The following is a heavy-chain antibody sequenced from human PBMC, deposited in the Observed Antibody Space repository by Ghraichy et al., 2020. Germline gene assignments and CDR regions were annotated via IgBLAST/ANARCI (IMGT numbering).Heavy chain of an antibody. Sequence: GGSLRLSCAASGFTFSSYAMSWVRQAPGKGLEWVSAISGSGGSTYYADSVKGRFTISRDNSKNTLYLQMNSLRAEDTAVYYCAKLPSRWGSGSYFDYWGQGTLVTVSS. CDR3: AKLPSRWGSGSYFDY. J-gene: IGHJ4*02. CDR2: ISGSGGST. V-gene: IGHV3-23*01. CDR1: GFTFSSYA. D-gene: IGHD3-10*01.